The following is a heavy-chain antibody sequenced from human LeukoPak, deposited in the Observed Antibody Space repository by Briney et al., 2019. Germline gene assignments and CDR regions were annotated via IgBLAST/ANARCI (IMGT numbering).Heavy chain of an antibody. Sequence: GESLKISCRGSGYSFPDYWVGWVRQMPGKGLEWMGFVWPGDSSTIYGPSFQGQVTMSVDKSMSTAYLQWTTLEASDTAMYYCARRAQGPNWNVGNWFDPWGQGTLVTV. J-gene: IGHJ5*02. V-gene: IGHV5-51*01. CDR2: VWPGDSST. CDR1: GYSFPDYW. CDR3: ARRAQGPNWNVGNWFDP. D-gene: IGHD1-20*01.